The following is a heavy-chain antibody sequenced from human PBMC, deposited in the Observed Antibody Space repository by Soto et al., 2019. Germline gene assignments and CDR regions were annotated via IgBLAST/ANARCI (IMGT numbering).Heavy chain of an antibody. Sequence: GGSLRLSCAASGFTFSSYGMHWVRQAPGKGLEWVAVIWYDGSNKYYADSVKGRFTISRDNSKNTLYLQMNSLRAEDTAVYYCARGPERAMVTIWGQGTLVTVSS. D-gene: IGHD5-18*01. V-gene: IGHV3-33*01. J-gene: IGHJ4*02. CDR2: IWYDGSNK. CDR3: ARGPERAMVTI. CDR1: GFTFSSYG.